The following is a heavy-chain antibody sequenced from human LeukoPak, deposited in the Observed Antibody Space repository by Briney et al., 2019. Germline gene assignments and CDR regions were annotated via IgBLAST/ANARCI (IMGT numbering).Heavy chain of an antibody. Sequence: SVKVSCKASGGTFSSYAISWVRQAPGQGLEWMGGIIPIFGTANYAQKFQGRVTITADESTSTAYMELSSLRSEDTAVYYCARATYLYGDYRGWFDPWGQGPWSPSPQ. CDR2: IIPIFGTA. CDR1: GGTFSSYA. J-gene: IGHJ5*02. D-gene: IGHD4-17*01. V-gene: IGHV1-69*13. CDR3: ARATYLYGDYRGWFDP.